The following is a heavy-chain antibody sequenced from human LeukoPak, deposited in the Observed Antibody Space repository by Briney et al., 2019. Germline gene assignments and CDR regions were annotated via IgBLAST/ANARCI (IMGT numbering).Heavy chain of an antibody. CDR1: GFTFSSYA. CDR2: ISGSGGST. Sequence: GGSLRLSCAASGFTFSSYAMSWVRQAPGKGLEWVSAISGSGGSTYYADSVKGRFTISRDNSKNTLYLQMNSLRAEDTAVYYCAKSLIAAAGKGGEYYFDYRGQGTLVTVSS. J-gene: IGHJ4*02. D-gene: IGHD6-13*01. V-gene: IGHV3-23*01. CDR3: AKSLIAAAGKGGEYYFDY.